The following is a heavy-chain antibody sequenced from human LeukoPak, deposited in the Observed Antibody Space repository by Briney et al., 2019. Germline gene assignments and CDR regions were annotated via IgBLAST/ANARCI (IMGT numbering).Heavy chain of an antibody. CDR3: ARDAVPGRGGAFDY. CDR1: GITFSGYD. Sequence: SGGSLRLSCAASGITFSGYDMHWVRQGTGKNLEWVSAIGPAGDTYYSDSVKGRFTISREDARNSLYLQINSLTAEDTAVYYCARDAVPGRGGAFDYWGQGTLVIVSS. D-gene: IGHD6-19*01. CDR2: IGPAGDT. J-gene: IGHJ4*02. V-gene: IGHV3-13*01.